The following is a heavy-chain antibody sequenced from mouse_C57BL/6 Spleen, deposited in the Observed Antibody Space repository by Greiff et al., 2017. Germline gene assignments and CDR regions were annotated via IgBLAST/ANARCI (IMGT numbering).Heavy chain of an antibody. D-gene: IGHD1-1*01. CDR3: ARGTTVVD. Sequence: QVQLQQPGAELVMPGASVKLSCKASGYTFTSYWMHWVKQRPGQGLEWIGEIDPSDSYTNYNQKCKGKSTLTVDKSSSTAYMQLSSLTSEDSAVYYCARGTTVVDWGQGTTLTVSS. J-gene: IGHJ2*01. CDR1: GYTFTSYW. CDR2: IDPSDSYT. V-gene: IGHV1-69*01.